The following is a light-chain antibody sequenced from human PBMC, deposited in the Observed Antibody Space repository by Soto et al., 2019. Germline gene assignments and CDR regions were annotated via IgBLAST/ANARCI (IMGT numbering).Light chain of an antibody. J-gene: IGKJ1*01. CDR3: QQYTNWPPWT. V-gene: IGKV3-15*01. Sequence: EIVLTQSPGTLSSSPGERATLFCRASQSVSSTYLAWYQQKPGQAPRLLICGASSRATGIPARFSGSGSGTEFTLTISSLQSEDFAVYYCQQYTNWPPWTFGQGTKVEIK. CDR1: QSVSSTY. CDR2: GAS.